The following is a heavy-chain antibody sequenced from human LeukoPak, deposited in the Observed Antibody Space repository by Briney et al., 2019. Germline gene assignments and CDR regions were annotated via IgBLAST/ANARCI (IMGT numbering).Heavy chain of an antibody. J-gene: IGHJ4*02. CDR1: GFTFSSYG. V-gene: IGHV3-30*18. CDR3: AKDTEMATSYYFDY. D-gene: IGHD5-24*01. CDR2: ISYDGSNK. Sequence: GRSLRLSCAASGFTFSSYGMHWVRQAPGKGLEWVAVISYDGSNKYYADSVKGRFTISRDNSKNTLHLQMNSLRAEDTAVYYCAKDTEMATSYYFDYWGQGTLVTVSS.